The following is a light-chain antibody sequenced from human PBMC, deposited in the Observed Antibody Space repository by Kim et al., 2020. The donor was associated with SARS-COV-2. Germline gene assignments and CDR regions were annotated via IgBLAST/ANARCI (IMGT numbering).Light chain of an antibody. J-gene: IGKJ4*01. V-gene: IGKV3-20*01. CDR2: GAS. CDR3: QQYGSTPLT. CDR1: QSVSSSN. Sequence: SPGERATLSCRASQSVSSSNLAWYQQKPGQPPRLLMYGASSRATGIPDRFSGSGSGTDFTLTISRLEPEDFAVYYCQQYGSTPLTFGEGTKVDIK.